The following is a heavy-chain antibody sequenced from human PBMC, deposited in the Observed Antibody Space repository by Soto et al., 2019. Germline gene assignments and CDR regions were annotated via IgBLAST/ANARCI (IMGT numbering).Heavy chain of an antibody. J-gene: IGHJ4*02. V-gene: IGHV3-74*01. CDR3: ARGSVVAGSSSALVDY. CDR1: GFTFSSYW. D-gene: IGHD6-6*01. CDR2: INSDGSST. Sequence: GGSLRLSCAASGFTFSSYWMHWVRQAPGKGLVWVSRINSDGSSTSYADSVKGRFTISRDNAKNTLYLQMNSLRAEDTAVYYGARGSVVAGSSSALVDYWGQGTLVTVSS.